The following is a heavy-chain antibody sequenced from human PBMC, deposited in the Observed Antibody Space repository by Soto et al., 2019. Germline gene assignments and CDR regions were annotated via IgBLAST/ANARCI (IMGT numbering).Heavy chain of an antibody. CDR3: ARDQGEGSVYYFDY. CDR2: INPSRGTT. CDR1: GYTFITYF. D-gene: IGHD3-10*01. Sequence: ASVKVSCKASGYTFITYFMHWVRQAPGQGLEWMGVINPSRGTTTYAQKFQDRVTMTRDTSASTVYMELSSLRSEDTAMYYCARDQGEGSVYYFDYWGQGTLVTVSS. J-gene: IGHJ4*02. V-gene: IGHV1-46*01.